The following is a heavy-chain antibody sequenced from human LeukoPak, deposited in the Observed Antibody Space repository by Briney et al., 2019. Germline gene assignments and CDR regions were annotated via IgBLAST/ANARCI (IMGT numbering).Heavy chain of an antibody. CDR1: GGTFSSYA. D-gene: IGHD3-22*01. V-gene: IGHV1-69*05. J-gene: IGHJ5*02. CDR2: IIPIFGPA. Sequence: ASVKVSCKASGGTFSSYAISWVRQAPGQGLEWMGGIIPIFGPANYAQKFQGRVTITRGESTSTVYIELSSLRSEDTAVYYCARDGLPYYEGKGNWFDPWGQGTLVTVSS. CDR3: ARDGLPYYEGKGNWFDP.